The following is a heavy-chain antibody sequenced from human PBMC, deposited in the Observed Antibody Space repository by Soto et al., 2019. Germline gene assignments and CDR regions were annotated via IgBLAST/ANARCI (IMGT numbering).Heavy chain of an antibody. CDR1: GYTFTSYD. CDR3: ARDLYCSGGSCHLDGY. D-gene: IGHD2-15*01. J-gene: IGHJ4*02. V-gene: IGHV1-8*01. CDR2: MNPNSGNA. Sequence: ASVKVSCKASGYTFTSYDINWVRQATGQGLEWMGWMNPNSGNAGYAQKFQGRVTMTRDTSISTAYMELSSLRSEDTAVYYCARDLYCSGGSCHLDGYWGQGTLVTVSS.